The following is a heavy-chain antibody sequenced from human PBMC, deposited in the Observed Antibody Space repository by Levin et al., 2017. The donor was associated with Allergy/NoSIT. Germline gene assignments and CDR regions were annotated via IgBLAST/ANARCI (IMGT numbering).Heavy chain of an antibody. J-gene: IGHJ5*02. D-gene: IGHD1-1*01. CDR2: MSYDGTNK. Sequence: GGSLRLSCAASGFTFSSYAMHWVRQAPGKGLEWVAVMSYDGTNKYYADSVKGRFTISRDNSKNTLYLQMNSLGAEDTAVYYCARDPSPGNELEPNWFDPWGQGTLVTVSS. CDR3: ARDPSPGNELEPNWFDP. CDR1: GFTFSSYA. V-gene: IGHV3-30*04.